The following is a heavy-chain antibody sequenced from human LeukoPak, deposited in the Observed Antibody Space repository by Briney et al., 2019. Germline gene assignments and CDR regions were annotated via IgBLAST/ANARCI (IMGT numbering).Heavy chain of an antibody. D-gene: IGHD2-2*01. J-gene: IGHJ4*02. CDR3: ATEADCSGTSCLALDH. V-gene: IGHV3-30*03. CDR1: GFTSRSSG. CDR2: ISYDVIET. Sequence: GTSLRLSCTDSGFTSRSSGMHWVRQAPGKGPEWVARISYDVIETNYADSVEGRFSISRDTSKNTVYLQMNSLRTEDTAVYYCATEADCSGTSCLALDHWGQGTLVIVSS.